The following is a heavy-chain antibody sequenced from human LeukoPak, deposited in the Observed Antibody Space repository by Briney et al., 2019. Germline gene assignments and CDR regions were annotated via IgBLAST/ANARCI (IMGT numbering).Heavy chain of an antibody. CDR2: ISNDGSNK. D-gene: IGHD3-10*01. Sequence: GGSLRLSCVASGFTFSSYGMHWVRQAPGKGLEWVAVISNDGSNKYYADSVKGRFTISRDNSKNTLYLQMNSLRAEDTAVYYCAKGRGAFYIWGQGTMVTVSS. CDR1: GFTFSSYG. CDR3: AKGRGAFYI. V-gene: IGHV3-30*18. J-gene: IGHJ3*02.